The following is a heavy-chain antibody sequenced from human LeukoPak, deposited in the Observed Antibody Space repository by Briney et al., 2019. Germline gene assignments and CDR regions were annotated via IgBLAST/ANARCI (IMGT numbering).Heavy chain of an antibody. D-gene: IGHD3-16*01. CDR1: GFTFSNYG. CDR3: ARDFGGATSGMDV. Sequence: GGSLRLSCATSGFTFSNYGMHWVRQAPGKGLQWVAVIWYDGSNKYYADSVKGRFTISRDYSKNTVYLQMNSLRAEDTAVYYCARDFGGATSGMDVWGQGTTVTVSS. CDR2: IWYDGSNK. V-gene: IGHV3-33*01. J-gene: IGHJ6*02.